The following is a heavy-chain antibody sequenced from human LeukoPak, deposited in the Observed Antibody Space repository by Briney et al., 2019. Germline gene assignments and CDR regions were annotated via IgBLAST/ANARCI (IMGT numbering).Heavy chain of an antibody. D-gene: IGHD3-10*01. J-gene: IGHJ4*02. V-gene: IGHV3-23*01. CDR1: GFTFSSYG. Sequence: GGSLRLSCAASGFTFSSYGMSWVRQAPGKGLEWVSAISGSGVSTYYADSVKGRFTISRDNFKHTLYLQMNSLRAEDTAVYYCARSGSGSYFLDYWGQGTLVTVSS. CDR3: ARSGSGSYFLDY. CDR2: ISGSGVST.